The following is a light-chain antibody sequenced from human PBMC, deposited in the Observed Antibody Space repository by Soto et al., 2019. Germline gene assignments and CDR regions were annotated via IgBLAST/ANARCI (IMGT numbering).Light chain of an antibody. Sequence: EIVLTQSPGTLSLSPGERVTLSCRASQNVYINSLAWYQQKPGQTPRLLIYGASTRAAAVPDRFSGSGSGTDFALSIDGLEPEDYAFYCCQQYCVSPHTFGPGTRVD. CDR3: QQYCVSPHT. CDR1: QNVYINS. V-gene: IGKV3-20*01. CDR2: GAS. J-gene: IGKJ3*01.